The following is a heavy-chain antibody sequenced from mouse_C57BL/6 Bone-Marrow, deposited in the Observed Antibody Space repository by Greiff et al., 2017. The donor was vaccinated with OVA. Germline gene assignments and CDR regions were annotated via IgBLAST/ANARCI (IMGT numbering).Heavy chain of an antibody. CDR3: ARPHYGSSPGYFDY. CDR1: GYTFTDYY. V-gene: IGHV1-26*01. D-gene: IGHD1-1*01. Sequence: VQLQQSGPELVKPGASVKISCKASGYTFTDYYMNWVKQSHGKSLEWIGDINPNNGGTSYNQKFKGKATLTVDKSSSTAYMELRSLTSEDSAVYYCARPHYGSSPGYFDYWGQGTTLTVSS. CDR2: INPNNGGT. J-gene: IGHJ2*01.